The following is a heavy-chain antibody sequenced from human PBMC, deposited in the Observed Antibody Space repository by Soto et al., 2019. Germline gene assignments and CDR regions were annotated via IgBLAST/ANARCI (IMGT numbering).Heavy chain of an antibody. CDR2: ISSSSSYI. J-gene: IGHJ4*02. CDR1: GFTFSSYS. Sequence: GGSLRLSCAASGFTFSSYSMNWVRQAPGKGLEWVSSISSSSSYIYYADSVKGRFTISRDNAKNSLYLQMNSLRAEDTAVYYCARDLFPGDTTGGNDYWGQGTLVTVSS. V-gene: IGHV3-21*01. CDR3: ARDLFPGDTTGGNDY. D-gene: IGHD7-27*01.